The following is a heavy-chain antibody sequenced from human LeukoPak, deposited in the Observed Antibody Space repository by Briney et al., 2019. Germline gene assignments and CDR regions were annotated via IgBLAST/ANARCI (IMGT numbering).Heavy chain of an antibody. V-gene: IGHV4-4*07. D-gene: IGHD3-16*02. Sequence: SETLSLTCSVSSGSINSYWWSWIRQPAGKGLEFIGRIYTTGMTNYSPSLKSRVSMSVDTSKNQFSLELRSVTAADTAVYFCARAGYTISSYRFDYWGQGALVTVSS. CDR3: ARAGYTISSYRFDY. CDR2: IYTTGMT. J-gene: IGHJ4*02. CDR1: SGSINSYW.